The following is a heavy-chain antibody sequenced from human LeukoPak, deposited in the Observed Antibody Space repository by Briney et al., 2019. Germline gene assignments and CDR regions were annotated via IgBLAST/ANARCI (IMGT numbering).Heavy chain of an antibody. CDR1: GFTFNTYA. CDR2: TWYDGSKK. D-gene: IGHD3-10*01. V-gene: IGHV3-33*01. CDR3: ARTQGRFYGSGSYEGFDY. J-gene: IGHJ4*02. Sequence: GMSLRLPCGVSGFTFNTYAMHWVRKAPGKALEGVAVTWYDGSKKFYADSVKGRFTISRDNSKNTLYLQMDSLRVEDTAMYYCARTQGRFYGSGSYEGFDYWDQGTLVTVSS.